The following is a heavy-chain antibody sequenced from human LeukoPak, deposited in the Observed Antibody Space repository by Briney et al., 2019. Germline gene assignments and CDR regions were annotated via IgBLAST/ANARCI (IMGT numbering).Heavy chain of an antibody. J-gene: IGHJ4*02. CDR2: IYYTGNT. V-gene: IGHV4-34*01. CDR3: ARQTGSGLFTLP. CDR1: GGPFSGYY. Sequence: SSETLSLTCAVYGGPFSGYYWSWLRQPPGKGLEWIGSIYYTGNTYYNASLKSRVTISIDTSKNQISLRLTSVTATDTAMYYCARQTGSGLFTLPGGQGTLVTVSS. D-gene: IGHD3/OR15-3a*01.